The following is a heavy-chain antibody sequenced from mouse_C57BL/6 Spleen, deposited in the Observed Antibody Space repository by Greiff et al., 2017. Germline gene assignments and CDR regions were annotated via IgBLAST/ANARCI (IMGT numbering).Heavy chain of an antibody. CDR2: IYPGSGST. CDR3: AREGAYYSIYWYFDV. CDR1: GYTFTSYW. D-gene: IGHD2-5*01. V-gene: IGHV1-55*01. J-gene: IGHJ1*03. Sequence: VQLQQSGAELVKPGASVKMSCKASGYTFTSYWITWVKQRPGQGLEWIGDIYPGSGSTNYNEKFKSKATLTVDTSSSTAYMQLSSLTSEDSAVYYCAREGAYYSIYWYFDVWGTGTTVTVSS.